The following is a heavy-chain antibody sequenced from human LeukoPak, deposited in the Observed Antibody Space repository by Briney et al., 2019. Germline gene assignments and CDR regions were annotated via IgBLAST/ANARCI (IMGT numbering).Heavy chain of an antibody. V-gene: IGHV3-48*01. D-gene: IGHD3-3*01. CDR1: GFTFSSYS. Sequence: PGGSLRLSCAASGFTFSSYSMNWVRQAPGKGLEWVSYISSSSSTIYYADSVKGRFTISRDNAKNSLYLQMNSLRAEDTAVYYCASGVVKHAFDIWGQGTMVTVSS. CDR2: ISSSSSTI. CDR3: ASGVVKHAFDI. J-gene: IGHJ3*02.